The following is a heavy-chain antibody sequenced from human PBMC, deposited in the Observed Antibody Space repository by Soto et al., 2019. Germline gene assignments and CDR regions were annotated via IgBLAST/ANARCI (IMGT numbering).Heavy chain of an antibody. Sequence: QVHLVQSGAEVKKPGASVKVSCQGSGYAFTTYGITWVRQAPGQGLEWMGWISAHNGNTNYAQKLQGRVTVTRDTSTSTAYMELRSLRYDDTAVYYCARGRYGDYWGQGALAT. D-gene: IGHD1-1*01. J-gene: IGHJ4*02. CDR2: ISAHNGNT. CDR1: GYAFTTYG. V-gene: IGHV1-18*01. CDR3: ARGRYGDY.